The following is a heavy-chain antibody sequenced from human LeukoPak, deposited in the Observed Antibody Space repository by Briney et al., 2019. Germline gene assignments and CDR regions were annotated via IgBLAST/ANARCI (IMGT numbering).Heavy chain of an antibody. J-gene: IGHJ5*02. Sequence: PGRSLRLSCAASGFTFSRYGMHWVRQAPGKGLEWVTVISSDVSNQYYADSVKGRFTISRDSFRNTLYLQMNSLRAEDTAVYYCARGSKWQQLVRRVVFDPWGQGTLVTVSS. CDR2: ISSDVSNQ. CDR3: ARGSKWQQLVRRVVFDP. V-gene: IGHV3-30*03. D-gene: IGHD6-13*01. CDR1: GFTFSRYG.